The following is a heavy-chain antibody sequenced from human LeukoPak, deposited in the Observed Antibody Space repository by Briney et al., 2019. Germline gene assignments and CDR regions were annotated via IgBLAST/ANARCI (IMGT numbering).Heavy chain of an antibody. CDR1: GYTFTDYY. J-gene: IGHJ1*01. CDR2: INPNSGGT. V-gene: IGHV1-2*02. CDR3: ARGVTKDFQY. Sequence: ASVNVSCKASGYTFTDYYIHWVRQAPGQGLEWMGRINPNSGGTKYAQKFQGRVTMTRDTSIRTAYMELTGLTSDDTAVYYCARGVTKDFQYWGQGTLVTVSS. D-gene: IGHD4-17*01.